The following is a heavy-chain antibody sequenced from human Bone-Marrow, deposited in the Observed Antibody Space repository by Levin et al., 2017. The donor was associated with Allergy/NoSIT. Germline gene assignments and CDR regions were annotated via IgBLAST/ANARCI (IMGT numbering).Heavy chain of an antibody. V-gene: IGHV3-30*02. Sequence: PGGSLRLSCAASGFTFGHYGMHWVRQTPGKGLEWMAVISFDGSNRYYADSVKGRFTISRDNSKNTVYLQIDNLRGDDTALYYCAKERTVWQWQVRDFFDAWGEGTPVTVSS. D-gene: IGHD6-19*01. CDR2: ISFDGSNR. CDR1: GFTFGHYG. CDR3: AKERTVWQWQVRDFFDA. J-gene: IGHJ4*02.